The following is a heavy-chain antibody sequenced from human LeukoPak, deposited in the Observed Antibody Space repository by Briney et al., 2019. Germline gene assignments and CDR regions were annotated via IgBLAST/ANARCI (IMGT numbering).Heavy chain of an antibody. CDR1: GFAFDNYT. CDR3: ARRTLTTSSRGPFDS. J-gene: IGHJ4*02. V-gene: IGHV3-9*01. D-gene: IGHD1-1*01. Sequence: GGSLRLSCAASGFAFDNYTMHWVRQIPGRGLEWVSGINENSATIAYADSFEGRFTISRDNAKNSLYLQMNSLRTEDTAFYYCARRTLTTSSRGPFDSWGQGTLVTVSS. CDR2: INENSATI.